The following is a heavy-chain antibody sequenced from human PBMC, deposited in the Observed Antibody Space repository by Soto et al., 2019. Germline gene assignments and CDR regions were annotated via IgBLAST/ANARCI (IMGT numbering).Heavy chain of an antibody. CDR1: GYTFTSYG. Sequence: ASVKVSCKASGYTFTSYGISWVRQAPGQGLEWMGWISAYNGNTNYAQKLQGRVTMTTDTSTSTAYMELRSLRSDDTAVYYCARDRDTIFGVVNANGGGGGAYGMDVWGQGTTVTVSS. CDR3: ARDRDTIFGVVNANGGGGGAYGMDV. CDR2: ISAYNGNT. V-gene: IGHV1-18*01. D-gene: IGHD3-3*01. J-gene: IGHJ6*02.